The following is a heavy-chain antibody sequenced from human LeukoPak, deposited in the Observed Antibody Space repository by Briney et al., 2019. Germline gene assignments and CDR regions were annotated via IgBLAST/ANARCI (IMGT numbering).Heavy chain of an antibody. CDR1: GFTFSSYE. V-gene: IGHV3-48*03. CDR2: ISSSGSTI. CDR3: ARAGGYFDL. J-gene: IGHJ2*01. Sequence: PGGSLRLSCVASGFTFSSYEMNWVRQAPGKGLEWVSYISSSGSTIHYADSVKGRFTISRDNAKNSLYLQMNRLRAEDTAVYYCARAGGYFDLWGRGTLVTVSS. D-gene: IGHD1-14*01.